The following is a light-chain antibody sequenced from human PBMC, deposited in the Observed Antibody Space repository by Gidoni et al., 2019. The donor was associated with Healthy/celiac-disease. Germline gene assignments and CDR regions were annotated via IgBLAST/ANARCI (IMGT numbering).Light chain of an antibody. CDR2: DAS. Sequence: EIVLTQSPATLSLSPGDRATLSCRTSQSVSSYLAWYQQKPGQAPRLLIYDASNRATGIPSRFSGSGYWTDFTLTISSLEPEVFAVFYCQKRSNWSYTFGQGTKLEIK. V-gene: IGKV3-11*01. CDR3: QKRSNWSYT. CDR1: QSVSSY. J-gene: IGKJ2*01.